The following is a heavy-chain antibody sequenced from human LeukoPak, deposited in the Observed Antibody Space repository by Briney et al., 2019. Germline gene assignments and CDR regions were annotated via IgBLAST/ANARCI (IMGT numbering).Heavy chain of an antibody. J-gene: IGHJ4*02. D-gene: IGHD1-7*01. CDR2: ISSSSSYI. CDR3: ARDRTRVNDFFDY. V-gene: IGHV3-21*01. CDR1: GFTFSSHS. Sequence: PGGSLRLSCAASGFTFSSHSMNWVRQAPGKGLEWVSSISSSSSYIYYADSVKGRFTISRDNAKNSLYLQMNSLRAEDTAVYYCARDRTRVNDFFDYWGQGTLVTVSS.